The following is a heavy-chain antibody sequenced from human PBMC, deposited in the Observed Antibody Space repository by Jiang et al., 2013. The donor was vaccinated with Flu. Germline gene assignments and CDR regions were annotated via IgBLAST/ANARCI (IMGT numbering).Heavy chain of an antibody. CDR3: ARAGDYYYYGMDV. Sequence: SVKVSCKASGYTFTGYYMHWVRQAPGQGLEWMGWINPNSGGTNYAQKFQGWVTMTRDTSISTAYMELSRLRSDDTAVYYCARAGDYYYYGMDVWGQGTTVTVSS. CDR2: INPNSGGT. J-gene: IGHJ6*02. V-gene: IGHV1-2*04. CDR1: GYTFTGYY.